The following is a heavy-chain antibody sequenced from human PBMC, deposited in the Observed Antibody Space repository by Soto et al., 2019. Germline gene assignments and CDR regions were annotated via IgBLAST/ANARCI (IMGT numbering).Heavy chain of an antibody. D-gene: IGHD6-19*01. CDR1: GFTFSSYS. CDR3: GSSSGWDPFDY. V-gene: IGHV3-21*01. CDR2: XXSXXXXX. J-gene: IGHJ4*02. Sequence: PGGSLRRSCAASGFTFSSYSINWVRQAPGKGLEWXSSXXSXXXXXYXXXSVKGRFTISRDNAKNSLYLQMNSLRAEDTAVYYCGSSSGWDPFDYWGQGTLVTVSS.